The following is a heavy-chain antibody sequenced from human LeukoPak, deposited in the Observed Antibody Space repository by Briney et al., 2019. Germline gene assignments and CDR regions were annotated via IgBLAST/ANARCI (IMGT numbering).Heavy chain of an antibody. CDR3: SRGLDSRKLGY. V-gene: IGHV4-31*03. CDR1: GASFSSGDQY. Sequence: SQTLSLACTVSGASFSSGDQYWNWIRQSPGKGLEWIGSIHPSGTLYNNPSLESRVTMSMDTSKNQFSLNLNSVTAADTAVYFCSRGLDSRKLGYWGQGTLVTVSS. D-gene: IGHD3-22*01. CDR2: IHPSGTL. J-gene: IGHJ4*02.